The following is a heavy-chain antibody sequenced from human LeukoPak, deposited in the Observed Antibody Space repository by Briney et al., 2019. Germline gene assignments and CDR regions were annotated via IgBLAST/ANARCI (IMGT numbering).Heavy chain of an antibody. Sequence: PGGSLRLSCAASGFTFSSYGMHWVRQAPGKGLEWVAVIWYDGSNKYYGDSVKGRFTISRDNSKKTLYLQMNSLRVEDTAVYYCARDWSLVGATPPFDYWGQGTLVTVSS. J-gene: IGHJ4*02. V-gene: IGHV3-33*01. CDR2: IWYDGSNK. CDR1: GFTFSSYG. D-gene: IGHD1-26*01. CDR3: ARDWSLVGATPPFDY.